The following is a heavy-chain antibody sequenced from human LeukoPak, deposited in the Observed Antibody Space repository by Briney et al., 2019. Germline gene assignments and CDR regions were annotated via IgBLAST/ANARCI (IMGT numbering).Heavy chain of an antibody. J-gene: IGHJ4*02. CDR1: GGTFSSYA. CDR3: ASSCVNDILTGAFDY. CDR2: IIPIFGTA. V-gene: IGHV1-69*06. D-gene: IGHD3-9*01. Sequence: SGKVSCKASGGTFSSYAISWVRQAPGQGLEWMGGIIPIFGTANYAQKFPGRVTITADKSTSTAYMELSSLRSEDTAVYYCASSCVNDILTGAFDYWGQGTLVTVSS.